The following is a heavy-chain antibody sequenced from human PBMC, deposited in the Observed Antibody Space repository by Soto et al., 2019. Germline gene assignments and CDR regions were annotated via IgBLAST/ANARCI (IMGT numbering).Heavy chain of an antibody. D-gene: IGHD3-22*01. CDR2: ISSSSSTI. Sequence: GGSLRLSCAASGFTFSSYSMNWVRQAPGKGLEWVSYISSSSSTIYYADSVKGRFTISRDNAKNSLYLQMNSLRAEDTAVYYCARDPKTYYYDFLVFDIGGQGTLVPASS. J-gene: IGHJ3*02. CDR1: GFTFSSYS. V-gene: IGHV3-48*01. CDR3: ARDPKTYYYDFLVFDI.